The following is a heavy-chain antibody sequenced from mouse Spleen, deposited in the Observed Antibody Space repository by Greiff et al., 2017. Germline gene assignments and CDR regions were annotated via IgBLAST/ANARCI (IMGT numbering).Heavy chain of an antibody. CDR2: IYPGSGST. J-gene: IGHJ3*01. Sequence: VQGVESGPELVKPGASVKISCKASGYAFSSSWMNWVKQRTGQGLEWIGEIYPGSGSTYYNEKFKGKATLTADKSSNTAYMQLSSLTSEDSAVYFCAQGRDYDEGAWFAYWGQGTLVTVSA. V-gene: IGHV1-82*01. D-gene: IGHD2-4*01. CDR3: AQGRDYDEGAWFAY. CDR1: GYAFSSSW.